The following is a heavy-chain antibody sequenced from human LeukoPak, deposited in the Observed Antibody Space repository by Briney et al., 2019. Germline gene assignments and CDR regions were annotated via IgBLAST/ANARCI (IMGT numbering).Heavy chain of an antibody. J-gene: IGHJ4*02. Sequence: PGGSLTLSCLASGFIFSSYTMSWVRQAPGKGLEWVSLVTTNGDNTYYADSVKGRFTISRDNSKNTLYLQMNNLRAEDTAVYYCAKGYYGTNGYSPFDYWGQGTLVTVSS. V-gene: IGHV3-23*01. CDR1: GFIFSSYT. CDR3: AKGYYGTNGYSPFDY. D-gene: IGHD3-10*01. CDR2: VTTNGDNT.